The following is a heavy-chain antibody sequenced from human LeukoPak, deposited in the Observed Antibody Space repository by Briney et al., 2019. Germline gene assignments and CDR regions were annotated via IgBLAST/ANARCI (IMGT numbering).Heavy chain of an antibody. CDR3: ARQPYVWGSYRLYYYYYMDV. Sequence: SETLSLTCTVSGGSISSYYWSWVRQPPGKGLEWHGYIYYSGSTNYNPSLKSRVTISVDTSKNQFSLKLSSVTAADTAVYYCARQPYVWGSYRLYYYYYMDVWGKGTTVTVSS. D-gene: IGHD3-16*02. V-gene: IGHV4-59*01. CDR2: IYYSGST. J-gene: IGHJ6*03. CDR1: GGSISSYY.